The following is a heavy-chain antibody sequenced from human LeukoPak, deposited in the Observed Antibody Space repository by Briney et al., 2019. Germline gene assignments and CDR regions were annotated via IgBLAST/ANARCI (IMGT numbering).Heavy chain of an antibody. Sequence: PGGSLRLSCTTSGFAFNNYAMKWVRQAPGKGPEWVSGISGFNTYYADSVKGRFTIFRDNSKNVLYLQMDRLRAEDSAVYSCAKDVCTSPRCLLYFDSWGQGTLVTVSS. V-gene: IGHV3-23*01. J-gene: IGHJ4*02. CDR1: GFAFNNYA. CDR3: AKDVCTSPRCLLYFDS. D-gene: IGHD2-8*01. CDR2: ISGFNT.